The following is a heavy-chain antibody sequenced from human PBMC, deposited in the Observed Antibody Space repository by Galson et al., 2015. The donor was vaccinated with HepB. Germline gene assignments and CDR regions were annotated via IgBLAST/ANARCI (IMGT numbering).Heavy chain of an antibody. CDR2: IKSKIDGGTT. CDR3: TTAGPYCGDGCSLDY. D-gene: IGHD2-21*01. Sequence: SLRLSCAASGFTFSNAWMNWVRQAPGKGLEWVGRIKSKIDGGTTDYAAPVKGRFTISRDDSKSTLFLQMNSLKTEDTAVYFCTTAGPYCGDGCSLDYWGQGTLVTVSS. V-gene: IGHV3-15*07. CDR1: GFTFSNAW. J-gene: IGHJ4*02.